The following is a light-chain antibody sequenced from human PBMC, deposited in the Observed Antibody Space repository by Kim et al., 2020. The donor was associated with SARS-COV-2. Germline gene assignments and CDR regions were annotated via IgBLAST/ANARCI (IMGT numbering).Light chain of an antibody. Sequence: APGKTAGITCGGNNIGGKSVHWYQQKPGQAHVLVIYYDSDRPSGIPERFSGSNSGNTATLTISRVEAGDEADYYCQVWDSSSDHRVFGGGTQLTVL. CDR3: QVWDSSSDHRV. V-gene: IGLV3-21*04. CDR1: NIGGKS. CDR2: YDS. J-gene: IGLJ3*02.